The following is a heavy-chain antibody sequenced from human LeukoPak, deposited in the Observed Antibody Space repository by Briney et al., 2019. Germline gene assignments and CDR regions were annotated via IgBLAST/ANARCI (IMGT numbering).Heavy chain of an antibody. CDR2: INWNGGST. D-gene: IGHD3-3*01. V-gene: IGHV3-20*04. J-gene: IGHJ4*02. Sequence: GGSLRLSCAASGFTFDDYGMSWVRQAPGKGLEWGSGINWNGGSTGYADSVKGRFTISRDNAKNSLYLQMNSLRAEDTALYYCARSSFWSGYYASFDYWGQGTLVTVSS. CDR3: ARSSFWSGYYASFDY. CDR1: GFTFDDYG.